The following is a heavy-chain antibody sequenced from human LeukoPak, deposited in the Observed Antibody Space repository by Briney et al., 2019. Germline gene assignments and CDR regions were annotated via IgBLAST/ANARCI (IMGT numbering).Heavy chain of an antibody. J-gene: IGHJ4*02. V-gene: IGHV1-24*01. CDR2: FDLDGAGET. CDR3: AMGDPYQLLEY. D-gene: IGHD2-2*01. Sequence: ASVKVSCKVSGYSLTGVSKYWVRQAPGKGLEWMGGFDLDGAGETFFAQKFEGRVTMTEDTSTDTVYMGLSSLRSDDTAVYYCAMGDPYQLLEYWGQGTLVTVSS. CDR1: GYSLTGVS.